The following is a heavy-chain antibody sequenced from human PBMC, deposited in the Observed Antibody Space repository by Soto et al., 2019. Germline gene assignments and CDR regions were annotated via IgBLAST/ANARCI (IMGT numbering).Heavy chain of an antibody. CDR3: ARLGSVYYDGSAYY. CDR2: INYSGSA. V-gene: IGHV4-34*01. J-gene: IGHJ4*02. Sequence: SETLSLTCAVYGGSLSGHFCSWVRQPPGKGLEWIGEINYSGSAHYNPSLKSRVTISVDTSKNQFSLSLDSVTAADTALYYCARLGSVYYDGSAYYWGRGTLVTVSS. CDR1: GGSLSGHF. D-gene: IGHD3-22*01.